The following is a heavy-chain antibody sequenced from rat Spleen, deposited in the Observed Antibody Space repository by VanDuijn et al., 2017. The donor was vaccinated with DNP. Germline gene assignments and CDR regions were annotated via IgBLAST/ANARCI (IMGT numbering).Heavy chain of an antibody. CDR1: EFTFSRSD. CDR2: IIFDGSPT. D-gene: IGHD1-5*01. CDR3: VREGGTTWFAY. Sequence: EVQLVESGGGLVQPGRSLKISCEASEFTFSRSDVAWVRQAPKKGLEWVTTIIFDGSPTYYPDSVKGRFTISRDNAENTLYLQMNSLRSEDTATYYCVREGGTTWFAYWGQGTLVTVSS. V-gene: IGHV5-17*01. J-gene: IGHJ3*01.